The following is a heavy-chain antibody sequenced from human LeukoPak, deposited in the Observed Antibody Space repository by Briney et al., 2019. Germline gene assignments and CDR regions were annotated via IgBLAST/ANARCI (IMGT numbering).Heavy chain of an antibody. V-gene: IGHV3-23*01. CDR3: ATANPTPRGVNFDY. CDR1: GFTFSSSA. Sequence: GGSLRLSCAASGFTFSSSAMSWGRQAPGKGLEWLSTINGGDYSTYYADSVKGRFTISRDSSKNTLYLQMNSLRTDDTAVYYCATANPTPRGVNFDYWGQGTLVTVPS. J-gene: IGHJ4*02. CDR2: INGGDYST. D-gene: IGHD3-10*01.